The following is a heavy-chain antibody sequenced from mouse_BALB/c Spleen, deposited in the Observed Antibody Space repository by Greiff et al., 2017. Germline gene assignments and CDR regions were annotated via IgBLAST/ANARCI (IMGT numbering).Heavy chain of an antibody. V-gene: IGHV5-17*02. Sequence: EVMLVESGGGLVQPGGSRKLSCAASGFTFSSFGMHWVRQAPEQGLEWVAYISSGSSTIDYADTVKGRFTITRDNPKNTLFLQMTSLRSEDTAMYYWANSTIGNYWYYMDYWGQGTTLTVSS. D-gene: IGHD2-1*01. J-gene: IGHJ2*01. CDR1: GFTFSSFG. CDR3: ANSTIGNYWYYMDY. CDR2: ISSGSSTI.